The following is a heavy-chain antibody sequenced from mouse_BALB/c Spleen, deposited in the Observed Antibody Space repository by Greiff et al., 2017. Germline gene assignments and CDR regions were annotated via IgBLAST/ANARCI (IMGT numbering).Heavy chain of an antibody. Sequence: QVQLQQSGAELMKPGASVKISCKATGYTFSSYWIEWVKQRPGHGLEWIGEILPGSGSTNYNEKFKGKATFTADTSSNTAYMQLSSLTSEDSAVYYCARGGYGYDGYAMDYWGQGTSVTVSS. V-gene: IGHV1-9*01. D-gene: IGHD2-2*01. CDR1: GYTFSSYW. CDR3: ARGGYGYDGYAMDY. J-gene: IGHJ4*01. CDR2: ILPGSGST.